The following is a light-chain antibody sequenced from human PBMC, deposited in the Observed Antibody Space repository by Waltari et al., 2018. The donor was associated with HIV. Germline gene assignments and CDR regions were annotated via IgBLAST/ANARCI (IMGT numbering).Light chain of an antibody. CDR1: QTISSGS. Sequence: EIVLTQSPDTVSLSPGESVTLSCRANQTISSGSLAWYQQKPGQAPGLLIYAVSSRATGIPDRFTGSGSGTDFTLTISRLEPEDFAVYHCQQYGNSPYTFGQGTKLEIK. J-gene: IGKJ2*01. CDR3: QQYGNSPYT. V-gene: IGKV3-20*01. CDR2: AVS.